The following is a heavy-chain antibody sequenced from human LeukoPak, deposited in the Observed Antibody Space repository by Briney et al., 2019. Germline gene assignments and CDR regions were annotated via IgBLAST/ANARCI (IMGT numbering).Heavy chain of an antibody. J-gene: IGHJ4*02. CDR2: ISYDGSNK. Sequence: PGGSLRLSCAASGFTFSSYAMHWVRQAPGKGLEWVAVISYDGSNKYYADSVKGRFTISRDNSKNTLYLQMNSLRAEDTAVYYCARSPYYYDSSGYYVDWGQGTLVTVSS. D-gene: IGHD3-22*01. V-gene: IGHV3-30*04. CDR1: GFTFSSYA. CDR3: ARSPYYYDSSGYYVD.